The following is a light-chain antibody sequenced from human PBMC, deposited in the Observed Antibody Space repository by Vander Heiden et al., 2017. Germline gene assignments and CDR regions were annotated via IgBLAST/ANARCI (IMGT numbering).Light chain of an antibody. Sequence: QSALTQPASGSGYPGQSITISCTGTSSDVGSYNLVSWYQQHPGKAPKLMIYEGSKRPSGVSNRFSGSKSGNTASLTISGLQAEDEADYYCCSYAGSSTWVFGGGTKLTVL. CDR2: EGS. J-gene: IGLJ3*02. CDR3: CSYAGSSTWV. V-gene: IGLV2-23*01. CDR1: SSDVGSYNL.